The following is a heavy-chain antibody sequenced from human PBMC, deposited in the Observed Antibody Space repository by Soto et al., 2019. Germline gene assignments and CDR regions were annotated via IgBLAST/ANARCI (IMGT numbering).Heavy chain of an antibody. D-gene: IGHD3-3*01. J-gene: IGHJ5*02. CDR3: ARGAIFGVVMRVYNWFDP. V-gene: IGHV4-38-2*01. CDR1: GDSITSIYH. Sequence: SETLSLTCAVSGDSITSIYHWAWIRQSPGRGLEWVASIYHTGTTYYNPSLKSRVTISVDTSKNQFSLKLSSVTAADTAVYYCARGAIFGVVMRVYNWFDPWGQGTLVT. CDR2: IYHTGTT.